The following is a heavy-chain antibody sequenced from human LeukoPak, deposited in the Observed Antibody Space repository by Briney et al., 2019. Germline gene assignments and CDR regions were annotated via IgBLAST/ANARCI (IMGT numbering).Heavy chain of an antibody. CDR1: GGTFSSYA. CDR2: IIPIFGTA. CDR3: AGPAVVGSRVSRYYYYGMDV. D-gene: IGHD6-13*01. J-gene: IGHJ6*02. V-gene: IGHV1-69*13. Sequence: SVRVSCKASGGTFSSYAISWVRQAPGQGLEWMGGIIPIFGTANYAQKFQGRVTITADESTSTAYMELSSLRSEDTAVYYCAGPAVVGSRVSRYYYYGMDVWGQGTTVTVSS.